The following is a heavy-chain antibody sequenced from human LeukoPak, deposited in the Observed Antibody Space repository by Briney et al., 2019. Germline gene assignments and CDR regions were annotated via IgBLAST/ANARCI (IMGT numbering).Heavy chain of an antibody. D-gene: IGHD1-26*01. CDR1: GYIFSSYG. CDR3: ARDAEVGATHFDY. Sequence: ASVKVSCKASGYIFSSYGISWVRQAPGQGLEWMGWISTYSGDANYAQKFQDKVTMTTDKSTSTAFMELRSLRSDDTAVYYCARDAEVGATHFDYWGQGTLVTVSS. J-gene: IGHJ4*02. CDR2: ISTYSGDA. V-gene: IGHV1-18*01.